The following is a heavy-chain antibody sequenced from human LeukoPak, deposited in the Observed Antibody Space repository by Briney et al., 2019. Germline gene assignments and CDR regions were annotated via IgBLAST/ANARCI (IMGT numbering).Heavy chain of an antibody. CDR2: INHIGST. D-gene: IGHD6-19*01. V-gene: IGHV4-34*01. J-gene: IGHJ4*02. CDR3: ARTRIAVAGALGY. Sequence: SETLPLTCAVYGGSFSGYYWSWIRQPPGKGLEWIGEINHIGSTNYNPSLKSRVTISVDTSKNQFSLKLSSVTAADTAVYYCARTRIAVAGALGYWGQGTLSPSPQ. CDR1: GGSFSGYY.